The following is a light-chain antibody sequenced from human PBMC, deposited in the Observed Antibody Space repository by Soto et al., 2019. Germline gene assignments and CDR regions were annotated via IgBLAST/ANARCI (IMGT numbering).Light chain of an antibody. V-gene: IGKV1-5*03. Sequence: DIQMTQSPSTLSASVGDKVTITCRASQSINNWLAWYQQKPGKAPKLLLFRASNLDTGVPSRFSGSGSGTEFTLTICSLQPDDLATYYCQQYSHYWTFGPGTKVDI. CDR3: QQYSHYWT. CDR2: RAS. CDR1: QSINNW. J-gene: IGKJ1*01.